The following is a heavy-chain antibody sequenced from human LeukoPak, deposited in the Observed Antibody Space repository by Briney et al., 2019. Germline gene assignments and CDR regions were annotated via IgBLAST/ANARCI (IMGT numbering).Heavy chain of an antibody. V-gene: IGHV1-2*02. CDR3: ARGGVGRLGSRYYYYYYMDV. D-gene: IGHD7-27*01. CDR2: INPNSGGT. Sequence: ASVKVSCKASGYTFTGYYMHWVRQAPGQGLEWMGWINPNSGGTNYAQKFQGRVTMTRDTSISTAYMELSRLRSDDTAVYYCARGGVGRLGSRYYYYYYMDVWGKGTTVTVSS. CDR1: GYTFTGYY. J-gene: IGHJ6*03.